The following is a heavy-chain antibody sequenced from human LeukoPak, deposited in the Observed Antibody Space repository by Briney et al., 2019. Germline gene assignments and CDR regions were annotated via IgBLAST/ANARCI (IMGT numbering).Heavy chain of an antibody. CDR1: GYSISIAYD. D-gene: IGHD3-3*01. Sequence: AETLSLTCAVSGYSISIAYDWGWIRQPPGKGLEWIGRIFRGGSTSYNPSLMSRLTMSMDTSKNQFSLQLTSVTAADTAVYYCARYDSRGSGSTQLEYWGQGILVTISS. CDR2: IFRGGST. CDR3: ARYDSRGSGSTQLEY. V-gene: IGHV4-38-2*01. J-gene: IGHJ4*02.